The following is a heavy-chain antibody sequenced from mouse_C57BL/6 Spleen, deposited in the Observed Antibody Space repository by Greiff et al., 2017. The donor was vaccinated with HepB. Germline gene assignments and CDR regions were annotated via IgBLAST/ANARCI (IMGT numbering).Heavy chain of an antibody. CDR1: GYTFTSYW. D-gene: IGHD1-1*01. CDR3: ARAITTVVAKYFDV. Sequence: QVQLQQPGAELVKPGASVKLSCKASGYTFTSYWMQWVKQRPGQGLEWIGEIDPSDSYTNYNQNFKGKATLTVDTSSSTAYMQLSSLTSEDSAVYYCARAITTVVAKYFDVWGTGTTVTVSS. V-gene: IGHV1-50*01. CDR2: IDPSDSYT. J-gene: IGHJ1*03.